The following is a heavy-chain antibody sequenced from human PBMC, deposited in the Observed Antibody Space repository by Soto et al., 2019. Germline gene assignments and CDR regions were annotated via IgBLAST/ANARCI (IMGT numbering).Heavy chain of an antibody. J-gene: IGHJ6*03. CDR2: ISTSDSTI. CDR3: AIDKWVYTTSGGGAPKYYYYMDV. Sequence: QVQLGGPGGGLVKPGGPRRLPCAVSGVSSSGYYMSWTRQAPGKGWDWVSSISTSDSTIYYADSVRGRFTISRDKAKNSLFLQMTSLSGDETAVYYCAIDKWVYTTSGGGAPKYYYYMDVWGKGTAVTVSS. V-gene: IGHV3-11*01. CDR1: GVSSSGYY. D-gene: IGHD6-13*01.